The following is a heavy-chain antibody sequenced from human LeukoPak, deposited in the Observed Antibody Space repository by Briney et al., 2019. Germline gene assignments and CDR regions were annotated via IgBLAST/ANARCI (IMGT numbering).Heavy chain of an antibody. Sequence: GGSLRLSCAASGVTFSDHYMEWVRQAPGKGLEWVGRIRNKANSYTTEYAASVKGRFTISRDDSKNSLYLQMNSLKIEDTAVYYCATSPSSGIVVFDMWGQGTMVTISS. CDR1: GVTFSDHY. CDR3: ATSPSSGIVVFDM. J-gene: IGHJ3*02. V-gene: IGHV3-72*01. D-gene: IGHD1-26*01. CDR2: IRNKANSYTT.